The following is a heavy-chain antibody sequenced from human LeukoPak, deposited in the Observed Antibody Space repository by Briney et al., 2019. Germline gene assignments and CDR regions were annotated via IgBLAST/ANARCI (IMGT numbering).Heavy chain of an antibody. Sequence: GGSLRLSCAASGFTFSSYWMSWVRQAPGKGLEWVANIKQDGSEKYYVDSVKGRFTISRDNAKNSLYLQMNSLRAEDTAVYYCARVWCYGSGSYYTYYFDYWGQGTLVTVSS. CDR1: GFTFSSYW. V-gene: IGHV3-7*01. D-gene: IGHD3-10*01. J-gene: IGHJ4*02. CDR3: ARVWCYGSGSYYTYYFDY. CDR2: IKQDGSEK.